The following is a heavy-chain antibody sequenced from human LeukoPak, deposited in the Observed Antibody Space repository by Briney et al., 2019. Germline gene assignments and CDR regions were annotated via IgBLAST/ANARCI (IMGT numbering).Heavy chain of an antibody. D-gene: IGHD3-10*01. CDR2: IFYSGST. V-gene: IGHV4-30-4*01. J-gene: IGHJ4*02. CDR1: GGSICSGDYF. CDR3: ARAIDKIGPSANDSSGGGFDY. Sequence: SETLSLTCTVSGGSICSGDYFWSWIRQPPGKGLEWIGYIFYSGSTYYNPSLYSRVSMSVDTSKNQFSLRLNSVTATDTAVYYCARAIDKIGPSANDSSGGGFDYWGQGTLVTVSS.